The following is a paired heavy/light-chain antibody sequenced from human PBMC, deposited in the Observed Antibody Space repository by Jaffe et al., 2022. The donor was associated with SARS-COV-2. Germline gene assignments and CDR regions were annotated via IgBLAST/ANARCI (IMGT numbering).Light chain of an antibody. CDR1: SGHSSYA. Sequence: QLVLTQSPSASASLGASVKLTCTLSSGHSSYAIAWHQQQPEKGPRHLMRVNSDGSHIKGDGIPDRFSGSSSGAERYLTISSLQSEDEADYYCQTWATGIQLFGGGTKLTVL. CDR3: QTWATGIQL. J-gene: IGLJ2*01. V-gene: IGLV4-69*01. CDR2: VNSDGSH.
Heavy chain of an antibody. V-gene: IGHV3-66*02. J-gene: IGHJ5*02. CDR2: LYSGGDT. Sequence: EVQLVESGGVLVQPGESLRLSCVVSGFIVSSDYMSWVRQAPGKGLEWVSILYSGGDTYYGDSVKGRFTISRDTSKNTLYLQMNSLRAEDTAVYYCARHDWFDPWGQGTLVTVSS. CDR1: GFIVSSDY. CDR3: ARHDWFDP.